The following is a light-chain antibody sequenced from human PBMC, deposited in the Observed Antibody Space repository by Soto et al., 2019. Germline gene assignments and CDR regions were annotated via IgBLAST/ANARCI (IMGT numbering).Light chain of an antibody. CDR3: AAWDDSLNGRV. CDR1: SSSIGSNT. J-gene: IGLJ2*01. CDR2: GHN. V-gene: IGLV1-44*01. Sequence: VLTQPPSASGTPGQRVTISCSGSSSSIGSNTVNWYQQLPGTAPKLLIYGHNQRPSGVPDRFSGSRSGTSASLAISGLQSEDEADYYCAAWDDSLNGRVFGGGTKLTVL.